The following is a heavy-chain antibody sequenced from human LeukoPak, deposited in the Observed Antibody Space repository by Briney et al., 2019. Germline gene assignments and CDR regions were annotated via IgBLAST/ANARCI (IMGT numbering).Heavy chain of an antibody. J-gene: IGHJ4*02. CDR2: IYYSGSTT. V-gene: IGHV4-31*03. D-gene: IGHD6-13*01. CDR1: GGSISSSSYY. CDR3: ARVKVIAAAGSYFDY. Sequence: SQTLSLTCTVSGGSISSSSYYWSWIRQHPGKGLEWIGYIYYSGSTTYYNPSLKSRVIISADTSKNQFSLKLSSVTPADTAVYYCARVKVIAAAGSYFDYWGQGTLVPVSS.